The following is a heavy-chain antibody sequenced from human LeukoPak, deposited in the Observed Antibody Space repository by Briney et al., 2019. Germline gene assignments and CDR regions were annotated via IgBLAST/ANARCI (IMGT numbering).Heavy chain of an antibody. CDR1: GYTFTSYA. CDR2: INTNTGNP. CDR3: ARVHPGLYCYDSSGYYRGFDY. D-gene: IGHD3-22*01. V-gene: IGHV7-4-1*02. J-gene: IGHJ4*02. Sequence: ASVKVSCKASGYTFTSYAMNWVRQAPGQGLEWMGWINTNTGNPTYAQGFTGRFVFSLDTSVSTAYLQISSLKAEDTAVYYCARVHPGLYCYDSSGYYRGFDYWGQGTLVTVSS.